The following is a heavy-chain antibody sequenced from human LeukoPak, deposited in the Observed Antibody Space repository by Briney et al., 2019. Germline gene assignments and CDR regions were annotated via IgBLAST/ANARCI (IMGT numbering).Heavy chain of an antibody. CDR2: IWYDGSNK. D-gene: IGHD2-2*01. CDR3: ARGGRYVTY. CDR1: GFTFSSYG. V-gene: IGHV3-33*01. Sequence: GGSLRLSCAASGFTFSSYGMHWVRQAPGKGLEWVAVIWYDGSNKYYADLVKGRFTICRENSKNTLYLQRNSLRAEDTAVYYCARGGRYVTYWGQGALVTVSS. J-gene: IGHJ4*02.